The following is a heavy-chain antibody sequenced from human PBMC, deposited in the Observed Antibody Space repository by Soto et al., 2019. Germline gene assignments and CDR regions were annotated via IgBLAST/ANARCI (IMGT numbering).Heavy chain of an antibody. CDR2: ISSSSSYI. CDR3: ARDEKGATYFAY. CDR1: GFTFSSYS. Sequence: EVQLVESGGGLVKPGGSLRLSCAASGFTFSSYSMNWVRQAPGKGLEWVSSISSSSSYIYYADSVKGRFTISRDNANNSLYLQRNSLRAEDTAVDYWARDEKGATYFAYGGKGTLVTVSS. J-gene: IGHJ4*02. V-gene: IGHV3-21*01. D-gene: IGHD5-12*01.